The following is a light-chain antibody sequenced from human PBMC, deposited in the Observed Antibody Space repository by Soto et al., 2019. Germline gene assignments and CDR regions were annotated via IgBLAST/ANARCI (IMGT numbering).Light chain of an antibody. V-gene: IGKV3-11*01. CDR2: DAS. Sequence: EIVLTQSPATLSLSPGERATLSCRASQSVSSFLAWYQQKPGQAPRLLIYDASNRATGIPARFSGSGSGTDFTLTISSLEPEDFPLYYCQQRSSWPRTFGQGTKVEIK. CDR3: QQRSSWPRT. J-gene: IGKJ1*01. CDR1: QSVSSF.